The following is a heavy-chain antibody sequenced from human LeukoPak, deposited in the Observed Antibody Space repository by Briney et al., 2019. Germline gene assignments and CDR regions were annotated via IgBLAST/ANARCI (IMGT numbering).Heavy chain of an antibody. Sequence: GASVKVSRKAFGYTFTGYWMHWVRQAPGQGPEWMGVISPSDGSTIYAQKFKGRVTLTRDMSTSTDYLELSSLRSEDTAVYYCARDNSVRDEAWWFNPWGQGTLVTVSS. CDR2: ISPSDGST. CDR1: GYTFTGYW. J-gene: IGHJ5*02. D-gene: IGHD5-24*01. CDR3: ARDNSVRDEAWWFNP. V-gene: IGHV1-46*01.